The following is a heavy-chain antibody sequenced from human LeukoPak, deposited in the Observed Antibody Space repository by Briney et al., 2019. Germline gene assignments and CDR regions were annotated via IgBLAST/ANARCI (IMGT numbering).Heavy chain of an antibody. V-gene: IGHV1-18*01. CDR3: ARQSGPGSAFDL. D-gene: IGHD3-10*01. J-gene: IGHJ3*01. Sequence: GASVKVSRKGSGYTFNDYGVSWVRQAPGQGLEWMGWISTYNDDVDYAQKVQGRVTMTTDTSTSTAYMELRSLRSDDTAVHYCARQSGPGSAFDLWGQGTMVTVSS. CDR2: ISTYNDDV. CDR1: GYTFNDYG.